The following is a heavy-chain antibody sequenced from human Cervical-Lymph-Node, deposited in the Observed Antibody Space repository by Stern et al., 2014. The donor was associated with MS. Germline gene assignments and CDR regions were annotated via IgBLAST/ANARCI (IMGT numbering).Heavy chain of an antibody. CDR1: GDTFSNYA. CDR2: IYNANGNT. D-gene: IGHD2-15*01. J-gene: IGHJ4*02. CDR3: ARGRLLELDH. Sequence: QVQLVQSGPEVKRPGASVRVSCEASGDTFSNYAMHWVRQAPGQRPEWMGWIYNANGNTKYSPKFQGRLTITRDTSASATYLDLSSLRVEDTAIYYCARGRLLELDHWGQGTLVTVSS. V-gene: IGHV1-3*04.